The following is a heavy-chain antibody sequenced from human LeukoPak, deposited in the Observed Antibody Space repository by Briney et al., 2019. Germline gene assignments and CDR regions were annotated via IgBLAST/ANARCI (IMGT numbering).Heavy chain of an antibody. Sequence: SETLSLTCTVSGVSISSYYWSRIRQPPGKGLEWIAYIYYSGSTNYIPSLKSRVTISVDTSKNQFSLKLTSVTAADTAVYYCARAPRSGFHFDYWGQGTLVTVSS. CDR3: ARAPRSGFHFDY. J-gene: IGHJ4*02. D-gene: IGHD3-3*01. V-gene: IGHV4-59*01. CDR2: IYYSGST. CDR1: GVSISSYY.